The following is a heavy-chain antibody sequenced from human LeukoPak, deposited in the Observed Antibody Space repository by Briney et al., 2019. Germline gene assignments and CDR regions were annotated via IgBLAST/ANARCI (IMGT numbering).Heavy chain of an antibody. CDR1: GFTFSDYY. J-gene: IGHJ4*02. CDR3: ARKDSSSSWYIFDY. D-gene: IGHD6-13*01. V-gene: IGHV3-11*01. Sequence: GGSLRLSCAASGFTFSDYYMSWIRQAPGKGLEWVSYISSSGSIIYCADSVKGRFTISRDNAKNSLYLQMNSLRAEDTAVYYCARKDSSSSWYIFDYWGQGTLVTVSS. CDR2: ISSSGSII.